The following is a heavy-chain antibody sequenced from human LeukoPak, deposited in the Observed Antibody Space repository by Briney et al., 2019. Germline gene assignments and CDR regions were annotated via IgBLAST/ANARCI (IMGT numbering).Heavy chain of an antibody. V-gene: IGHV4-38-2*02. D-gene: IGHD2-15*01. J-gene: IGHJ4*02. Sequence: SETLSLTCTVSGYSISSGYYWAWMRQPPGKGLEWIGSINHGGSTYYNPSLKSRVTVSVDTSKNQVSLRLSSVTAADTAVYYCARVCSSGRCLDYWGQGTLVTVSS. CDR1: GYSISSGYY. CDR3: ARVCSSGRCLDY. CDR2: INHGGST.